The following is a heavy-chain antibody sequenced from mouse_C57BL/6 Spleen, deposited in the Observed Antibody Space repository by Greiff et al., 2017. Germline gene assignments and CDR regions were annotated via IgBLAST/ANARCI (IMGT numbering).Heavy chain of an antibody. Sequence: EVQLQQSGAELVKPGASVKLSCTASGFNINDYYMHWVKQRPEQGLEWIGRIDPEDGETNYAPKFQGKATITADTSSNTAYLQLSSLTSEDTAVYYCARGYYGSRDYFDYWGQGTTLTVSS. CDR2: IDPEDGET. V-gene: IGHV14-2*01. J-gene: IGHJ2*01. CDR3: ARGYYGSRDYFDY. D-gene: IGHD1-1*01. CDR1: GFNINDYY.